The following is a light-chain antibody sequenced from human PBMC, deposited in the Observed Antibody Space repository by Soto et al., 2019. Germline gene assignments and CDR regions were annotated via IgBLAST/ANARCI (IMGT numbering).Light chain of an antibody. CDR3: SSTDDSLGGPV. Sequence: QSVLTQPPSASGTPGQRVTISCSGSYSNVETNYVYWYQQVPGTAPKLLIYTNDQRPSGVPDRFSASKSGTSASLAISGLRSEDGADYFCSSTDDSLGGPVFGGGTKVTVL. J-gene: IGLJ2*01. CDR2: TND. V-gene: IGLV1-47*02. CDR1: YSNVETNY.